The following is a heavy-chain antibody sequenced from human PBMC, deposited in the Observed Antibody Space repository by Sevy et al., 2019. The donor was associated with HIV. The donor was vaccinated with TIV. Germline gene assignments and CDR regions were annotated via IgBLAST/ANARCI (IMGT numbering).Heavy chain of an antibody. J-gene: IGHJ5*02. D-gene: IGHD3-22*01. CDR3: ARVDANYDKGFDP. CDR2: ISCGGTNI. CDR1: GFTFSSYS. V-gene: IGHV3-48*03. Sequence: GGSLRLSCEASGFTFSSYSMNWVRQAPGKGLEWVSSISCGGTNIKYADSVKGRFTISRDNAKNSLYMQMNSLRAEDTAVYYCARVDANYDKGFDPWGQGTLVTVSS.